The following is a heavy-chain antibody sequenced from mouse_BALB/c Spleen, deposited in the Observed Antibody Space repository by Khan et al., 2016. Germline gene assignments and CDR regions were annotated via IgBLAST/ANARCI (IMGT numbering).Heavy chain of an antibody. V-gene: IGHV1-69*02. CDR2: IYPSDTHA. J-gene: IGHJ4*01. CDR3: SRASTTIGSYYYAMDY. Sequence: QVQLQQPGAELVRPGASVKLSCKASGYTFTNYWINWVKQRPGQGLEWIGNIYPSDTHANYNQKFKDKASLTVDRSSSTAYMHLISPTSEDSAVYYCSRASTTIGSYYYAMDYWGQGTSVTVSS. CDR1: GYTFTNYW. D-gene: IGHD1-1*01.